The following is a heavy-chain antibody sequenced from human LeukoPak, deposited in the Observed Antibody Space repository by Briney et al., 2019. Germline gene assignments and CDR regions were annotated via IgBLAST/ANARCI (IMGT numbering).Heavy chain of an antibody. D-gene: IGHD5-18*01. CDR1: GGSFSGYY. V-gene: IGHV4-34*01. J-gene: IGHJ4*02. CDR3: ARGLGTAMAFDY. Sequence: SETLSLTCAVYGGSFSGYYWSWIRQPPGKGLEWIGEINHSGSTNYNPSLRSRVTISVDTSKNQFSLKLSSVTAADTAVYYCARGLGTAMAFDYWGQGTLVTVSS. CDR2: INHSGST.